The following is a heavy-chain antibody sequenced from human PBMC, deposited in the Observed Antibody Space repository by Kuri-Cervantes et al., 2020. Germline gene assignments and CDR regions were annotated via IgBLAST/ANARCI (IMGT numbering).Heavy chain of an antibody. CDR2: INWNSVNI. Sequence: GGSLRLSCAASGFTFDDFAMHWVRQAPGKGLEWVSGINWNSVNIGYADSVKGRFTISRDNAKNSLYLQMNSLRAEDTAVYYCARGRQDYDILTGYYSAIYFDYWGQGTLVTVSS. J-gene: IGHJ4*02. CDR3: ARGRQDYDILTGYYSAIYFDY. D-gene: IGHD3-9*01. V-gene: IGHV3-9*01. CDR1: GFTFDDFA.